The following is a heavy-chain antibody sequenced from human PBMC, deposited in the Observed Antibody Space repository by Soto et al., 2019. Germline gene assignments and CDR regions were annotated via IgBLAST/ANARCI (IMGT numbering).Heavy chain of an antibody. J-gene: IGHJ4*02. CDR2: ISYDGSNK. CDR1: GFTFSSYG. V-gene: IGHV3-30*03. Sequence: QVQLVESGGGVVQPGRSLRLSCAASGFTFSSYGMHWVRQAPGKGLEWVAVISYDGSNKYYADSVKGRFTISRDNSKNTLYLQMNSLRAEDTAVYYCAMTTGLRYFVWLFDFDYWGQGTLVSVSS. D-gene: IGHD3-9*01. CDR3: AMTTGLRYFVWLFDFDY.